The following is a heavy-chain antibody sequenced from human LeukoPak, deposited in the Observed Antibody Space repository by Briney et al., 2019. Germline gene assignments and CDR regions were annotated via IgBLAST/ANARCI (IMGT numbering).Heavy chain of an antibody. J-gene: IGHJ3*02. Sequence: PSETLSLTCNVSGGSVSSGSYYWSWIRQPPGKGLEWIGYIYYSGSTNYNPSLKSLVTISVDTSKNQFTLKLSSVTAADTAIYYCVRESGYYGSGSHNDAFDIWGQGTMVTVSS. CDR1: GGSVSSGSYY. CDR2: IYYSGST. V-gene: IGHV4-61*01. D-gene: IGHD3-10*01. CDR3: VRESGYYGSGSHNDAFDI.